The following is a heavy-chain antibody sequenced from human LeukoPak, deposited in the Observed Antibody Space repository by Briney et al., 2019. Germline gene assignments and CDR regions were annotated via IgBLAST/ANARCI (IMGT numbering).Heavy chain of an antibody. D-gene: IGHD3-10*01. CDR2: SSYDGTDK. CDR1: GFAFSNYA. J-gene: IGHJ4*02. Sequence: PGGSLRLSCAASGFAFSNYAMHWVRHAPGKGLERLAFSSYDGTDKYYADSVKDRFTISRDNSKNTLYLQMNSLRAEDTAVYYCAKDEPGSYSPSDYWGQGTLVTVSS. CDR3: AKDEPGSYSPSDY. V-gene: IGHV3-30*18.